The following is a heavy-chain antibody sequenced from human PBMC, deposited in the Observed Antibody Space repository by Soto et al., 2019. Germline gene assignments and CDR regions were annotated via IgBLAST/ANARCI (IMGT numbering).Heavy chain of an antibody. J-gene: IGHJ4*02. CDR2: ISYDGSNK. CDR3: AKDKADYYFDY. CDR1: GFTFSSYG. Sequence: GGSLRLSCAASGFTFSSYGMPWVRQAPGKGLEWVAVISYDGSNKYYADSVKGRFTISRDNSKNKLYLQMNSLRAEYTAVYSCAKDKADYYFDYWGQGTLVTVSS. D-gene: IGHD6-25*01. V-gene: IGHV3-30*18.